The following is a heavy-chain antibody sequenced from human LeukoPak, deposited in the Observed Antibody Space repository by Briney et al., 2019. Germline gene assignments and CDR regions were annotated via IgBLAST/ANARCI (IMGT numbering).Heavy chain of an antibody. D-gene: IGHD2-8*02. CDR2: LSSINGAL. CDR3: ATYSYDGGVGGYFDL. CDR1: GFTFSMHS. V-gene: IGHV3-48*01. Sequence: GGSLRLSCAASGFTFSMHSVNWVRQAPGKGLEWVSFLSSINGALHYAGSVKGRFTVSRDNAKNSVYLQMNSLRGEDTAVYYCATYSYDGGVGGYFDLWGRGTLVTVSS. J-gene: IGHJ2*01.